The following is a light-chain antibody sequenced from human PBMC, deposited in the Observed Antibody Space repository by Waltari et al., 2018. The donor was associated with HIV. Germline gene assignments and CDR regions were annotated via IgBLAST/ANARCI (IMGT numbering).Light chain of an antibody. J-gene: IGKJ1*01. CDR2: WAS. CDR1: QSVLYSSNNKNY. V-gene: IGKV4-1*01. CDR3: QQYYSTPWT. Sequence: DIVMTQSPDSLAVSLGERATLNCKYRQSVLYSSNNKNYLAWYQQKPGQPPKLLIYWASTRESGVPDRFSGSGSGTDFTLTISSLQAEDVAVYYCQQYYSTPWTFGQGTKVEIK.